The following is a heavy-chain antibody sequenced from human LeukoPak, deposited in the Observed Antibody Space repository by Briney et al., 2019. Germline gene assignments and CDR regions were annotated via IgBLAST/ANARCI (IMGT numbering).Heavy chain of an antibody. V-gene: IGHV3-74*01. D-gene: IGHD3-3*01. J-gene: IGHJ3*02. CDR3: ARDEDWSGYYGAFDI. CDR2: INSDGSST. CDR1: GFTFDDYG. Sequence: PGGSLRLSCAASGFTFDDYGMSWVRQAPGKGLVWVSRINSDGSSTSYADSVKGRFTISRDNAKNTLYLQMNSLRAEDTAVYYCARDEDWSGYYGAFDIWGQGTMVTVSS.